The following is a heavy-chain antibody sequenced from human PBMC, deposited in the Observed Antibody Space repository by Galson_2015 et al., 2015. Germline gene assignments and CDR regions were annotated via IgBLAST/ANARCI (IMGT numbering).Heavy chain of an antibody. J-gene: IGHJ4*02. Sequence: SLRLSCAASGFTFSDFYMNWLRQAPGKGLEWISSISTGGTYTDYADSVKGRFTISRDKAENSLLLHLNSLRADDTAIYYCVRASYDFWSRLPPYFDSWGQGTLVSVSS. V-gene: IGHV3-11*03. CDR1: GFTFSDFY. D-gene: IGHD3-3*01. CDR3: VRASYDFWSRLPPYFDS. CDR2: ISTGGTYT.